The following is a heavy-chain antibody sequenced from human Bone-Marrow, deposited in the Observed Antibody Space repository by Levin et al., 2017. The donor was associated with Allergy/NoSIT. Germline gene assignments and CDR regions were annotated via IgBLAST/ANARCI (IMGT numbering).Heavy chain of an antibody. CDR3: ARAPSGWYFEY. CDR2: IYSDGNT. Sequence: QPGGSLRLSCVVSGFTVSTNYMYWVRQAPGKGLEWVSAIYSDGNTYYADSVKGRFTISRDNSKNMLYLQMNSLRVEDTAVYYCARAPSGWYFEYWGQGTLVTVSS. V-gene: IGHV3-53*01. J-gene: IGHJ4*02. CDR1: GFTVSTNY. D-gene: IGHD6-19*01.